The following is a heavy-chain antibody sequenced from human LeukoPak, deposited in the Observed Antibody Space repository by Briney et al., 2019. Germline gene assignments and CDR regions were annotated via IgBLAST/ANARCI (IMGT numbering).Heavy chain of an antibody. D-gene: IGHD1-26*01. CDR1: GFTFSSYA. CDR3: AKDEAGATSPYYFDY. J-gene: IGHJ4*02. CDR2: IIGSGGST. Sequence: PGGSLRLSCAASGFTFSSYAMSWVRQAPGKGLEWVSAIIGSGGSTYYADSVKGRFTISRDNSKNTLYLQMNSLRAEDTAVYYCAKDEAGATSPYYFDYWGQGTLVTVSS. V-gene: IGHV3-23*01.